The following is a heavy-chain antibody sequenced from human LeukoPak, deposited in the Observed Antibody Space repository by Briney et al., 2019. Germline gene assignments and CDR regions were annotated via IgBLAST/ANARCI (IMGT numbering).Heavy chain of an antibody. J-gene: IGHJ4*02. CDR3: ARDYGDRYYFDY. Sequence: SVKVSCKASGYTFTSYYMHWVRQAPGQGLEWMGIINPSGGSTSYAQKFQGRVTMTRDTSTSTVYMELSSLRSEDTAVYYYARDYGDRYYFDYWGQGTLVTVSS. D-gene: IGHD4-17*01. CDR2: INPSGGST. V-gene: IGHV1-46*01. CDR1: GYTFTSYY.